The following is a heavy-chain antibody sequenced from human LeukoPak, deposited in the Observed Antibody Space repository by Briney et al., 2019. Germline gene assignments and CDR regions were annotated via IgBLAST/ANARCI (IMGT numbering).Heavy chain of an antibody. CDR2: IYYSGST. CDR3: ARARGGWQQQALDY. V-gene: IGHV4-59*01. CDR1: GGSISSYY. D-gene: IGHD6-13*01. Sequence: SETLSLTCTVSGGSISSYYWSWIRQPPGKELEWIGYIYYSGSTNYNPSLKSRVTISVDTSKNQFSLKLSSVTAADTAVYYCARARGGWQQQALDYWGQGTLVTVSS. J-gene: IGHJ4*02.